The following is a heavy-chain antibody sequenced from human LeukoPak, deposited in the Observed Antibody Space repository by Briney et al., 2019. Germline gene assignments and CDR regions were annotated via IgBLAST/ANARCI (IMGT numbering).Heavy chain of an antibody. CDR1: GGSISSSSYY. Sequence: SETLSLTCTVSGGSISSSSYYWGWIRQPPGKGLEWIGSLYYSGSTYYNPSLKSRVTISVDTSKNQFSLKLSPVTAADTAVYYCARHGAVGTLYYFDCWGQGTLVTVSS. D-gene: IGHD6-19*01. V-gene: IGHV4-39*01. CDR2: LYYSGST. CDR3: ARHGAVGTLYYFDC. J-gene: IGHJ4*02.